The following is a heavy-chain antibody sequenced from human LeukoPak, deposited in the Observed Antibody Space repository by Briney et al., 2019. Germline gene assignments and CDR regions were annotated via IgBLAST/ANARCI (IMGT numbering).Heavy chain of an antibody. CDR1: GFTFSRCW. J-gene: IGHJ4*02. V-gene: IGHV3-7*02. Sequence: GGSLRLSCAASGFTFSRCWMSWVRQAPGKGLEWVANIKEDGIVKYYVESVKGRFTISRDNAKNSLYLQMNSLRAEDTAVYYCATSITMFDYWGQGTLVTVSS. CDR3: ATSITMFDY. D-gene: IGHD3-10*01. CDR2: IKEDGIVK.